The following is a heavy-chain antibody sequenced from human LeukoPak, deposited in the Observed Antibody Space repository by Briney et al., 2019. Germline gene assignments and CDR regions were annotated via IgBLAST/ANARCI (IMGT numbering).Heavy chain of an antibody. D-gene: IGHD1/OR15-1a*01. Sequence: GGSLRLSCAASGFTVSSNYMSWVRQAPGKGLEWVSIIYSGGSTYYADSVRGRFTISRDNAENSLYLQMNRLRADDTAVYFCARDWGEELEHNCYFYGMDVWGQGTTVTVSS. CDR3: ARDWGEELEHNCYFYGMDV. CDR1: GFTVSSNY. J-gene: IGHJ6*02. V-gene: IGHV3-53*01. CDR2: IYSGGST.